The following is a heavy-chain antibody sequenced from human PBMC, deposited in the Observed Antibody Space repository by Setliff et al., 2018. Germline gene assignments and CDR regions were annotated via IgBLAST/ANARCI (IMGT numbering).Heavy chain of an antibody. Sequence: ASVKVSCKASGYTFRNYAFAWVRQAPGQGLEWVRWISVYNGDTNYAQKFQGRVTLTTDTSTSTAYMELRSLTSDDSAFYYCARAPSVELVTIRTNSWFTYWGQGTLVTVSS. J-gene: IGHJ4*02. CDR2: ISVYNGDT. CDR1: GYTFRNYA. V-gene: IGHV1-18*01. D-gene: IGHD5-18*01. CDR3: ARAPSVELVTIRTNSWFTY.